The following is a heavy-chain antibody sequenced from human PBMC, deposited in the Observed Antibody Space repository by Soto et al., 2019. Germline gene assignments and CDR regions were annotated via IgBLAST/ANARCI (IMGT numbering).Heavy chain of an antibody. J-gene: IGHJ6*03. V-gene: IGHV3-23*01. D-gene: IGHD4-17*01. Sequence: EVQLMESGGGLVQPGGSLRLSCAASEFTLSSHGMSWVRQAPGRGLEWVSSISDSGGRTYYADSVKGRFTISRDNSKNTLYLQMNGLRAGDTAVYYCASQGLVTTEGSDYYYYMDVWGKGTTVTVS. CDR2: ISDSGGRT. CDR3: ASQGLVTTEGSDYYYYMDV. CDR1: EFTLSSHG.